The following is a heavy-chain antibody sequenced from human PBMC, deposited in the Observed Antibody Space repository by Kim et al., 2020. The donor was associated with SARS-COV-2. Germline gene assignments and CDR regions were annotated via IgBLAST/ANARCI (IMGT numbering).Heavy chain of an antibody. CDR3: ARGLGYCSGGSCYSDC. V-gene: IGHV3-20*01. D-gene: IGHD2-15*01. CDR1: GFTFDDHG. J-gene: IGHJ4*02. CDR2: INWNGGST. Sequence: GGSLRLSCAASGFTFDDHGMSWVRQAPGKGLEWVSGINWNGGSTGYADSVKGRFTISRDNAKNSLYLQMNSLRAEDTALYHCARGLGYCSGGSCYSDCWGQGTLVTVSS.